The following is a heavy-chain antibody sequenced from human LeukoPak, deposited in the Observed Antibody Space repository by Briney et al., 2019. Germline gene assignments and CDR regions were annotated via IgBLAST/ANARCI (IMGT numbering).Heavy chain of an antibody. J-gene: IGHJ3*02. V-gene: IGHV4-59*08. CDR2: IYYSGST. Sequence: SETLSLTCTVSGGSISSYYWSWIRQPPGEGLEWIGYIYYSGSTNYNPSLKSRVTISVDTSKNQFSLKLSSVTAADTAVYYCARLYRGYCSGGSCHQNAFDIWGQGTMVTVSS. CDR3: ARLYRGYCSGGSCHQNAFDI. CDR1: GGSISSYY. D-gene: IGHD2-15*01.